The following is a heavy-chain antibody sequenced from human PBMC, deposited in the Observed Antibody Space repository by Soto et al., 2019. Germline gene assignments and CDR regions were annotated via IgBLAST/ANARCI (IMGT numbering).Heavy chain of an antibody. V-gene: IGHV4-30-4*01. J-gene: IGHJ4*02. CDR3: ARERPDGSRLGP. CDR2: IYYSGST. D-gene: IGHD6-13*01. Sequence: QVQLQESGPGLVKPSHTLSLTCTVSGGSISSGDYYWSWIRQPPGKGLEWIGYIYYSGSTYYNPSLKSRVTTSVDTSKHQFSLTPSSVTAAATAVYSCARERPDGSRLGPGGQGTLVTVSS. CDR1: GGSISSGDYY.